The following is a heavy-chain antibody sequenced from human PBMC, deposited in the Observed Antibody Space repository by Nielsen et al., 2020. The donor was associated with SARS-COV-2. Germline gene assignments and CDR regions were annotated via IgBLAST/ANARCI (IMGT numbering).Heavy chain of an antibody. CDR1: GYTFTSYA. V-gene: IGHV7-4-1*02. CDR3: ARDNVGVVPAAISRDYYYYGMDV. D-gene: IGHD2-2*01. J-gene: IGHJ6*02. CDR2: INTNTGNP. Sequence: ASVKVSCKASGYTFTSYAMNWVRQAPGQGLEWMGWINTNTGNPTYAQGFTGRFVFSLDTSVSTAYLQISSLKAEDTAVYYCARDNVGVVPAAISRDYYYYGMDVWGQGTTVTVSS.